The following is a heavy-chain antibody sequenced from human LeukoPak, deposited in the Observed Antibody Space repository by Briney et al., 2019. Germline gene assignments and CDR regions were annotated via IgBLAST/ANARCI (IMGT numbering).Heavy chain of an antibody. Sequence: GGSLRLSCVGSGFTFSRYWLNWVRQAPGKGLEWVSYISSSSSTIYYADSVKGRFTISRDNAKNSLYLQMNSLRDEDTAAYYCARVKVRYYYGMDVWGQGTTVTVSS. CDR3: ARVKVRYYYGMDV. D-gene: IGHD1-1*01. V-gene: IGHV3-48*02. CDR1: GFTFSRYW. CDR2: ISSSSSTI. J-gene: IGHJ6*02.